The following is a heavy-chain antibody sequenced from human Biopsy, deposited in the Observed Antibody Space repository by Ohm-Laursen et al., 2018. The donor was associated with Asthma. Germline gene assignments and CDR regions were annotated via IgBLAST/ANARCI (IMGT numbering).Heavy chain of an antibody. CDR3: ARPRWGPYGY. Sequence: SLRLSCAASGFTFSSYSMNWARQAPGKGLERVSYISSSSSTIYYADSVKGRFTISRDNAKNSLYLQMNSLRDEDTAVYYCARPRWGPYGYWGQGTLVTVSS. V-gene: IGHV3-48*02. CDR2: ISSSSSTI. J-gene: IGHJ4*02. CDR1: GFTFSSYS. D-gene: IGHD4-17*01.